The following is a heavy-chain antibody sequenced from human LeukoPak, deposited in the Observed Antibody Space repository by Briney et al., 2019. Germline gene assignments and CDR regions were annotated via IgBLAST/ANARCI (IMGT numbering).Heavy chain of an antibody. J-gene: IGHJ4*02. CDR1: GFTFSSYE. V-gene: IGHV3-48*03. D-gene: IGHD4-17*01. Sequence: PGGSLRLSCAASGFTFSSYEMNWIRQAPGKGLEWLSYIRGSGDAIYYADSVKGRFTISRDNAKKSLYLEMNSLRAEDTAVYFCARGLYGDYLPFDYWGQGTLVTVSS. CDR2: IRGSGDAI. CDR3: ARGLYGDYLPFDY.